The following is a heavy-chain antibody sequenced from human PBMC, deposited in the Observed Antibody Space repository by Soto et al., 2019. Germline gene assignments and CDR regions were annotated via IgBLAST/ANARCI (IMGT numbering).Heavy chain of an antibody. D-gene: IGHD3-22*01. V-gene: IGHV4-30-2*01. CDR2: IYHSGST. J-gene: IGHJ5*02. Sequence: SETLSLTCAVSGGSISSGGYSWSWILHPPGKGLEWIGYIYHSGSTYYNPSLKSRVTISVDRSKNQFSLKLSSVTAADTAVYYCARGHTEYYYDSSGYGNSRWFDPWGQGTLVTVSS. CDR3: ARGHTEYYYDSSGYGNSRWFDP. CDR1: GGSISSGGYS.